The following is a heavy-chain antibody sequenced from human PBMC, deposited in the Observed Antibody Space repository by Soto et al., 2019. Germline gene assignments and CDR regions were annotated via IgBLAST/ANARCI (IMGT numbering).Heavy chain of an antibody. V-gene: IGHV4-39*07. J-gene: IGHJ6*02. Sequence: TSETLCLTCTVSGDSITSNSYIWACIRQPQGQGLEWIGEINHSGSTNYNPSLKSRVTISVDTSKNQFSLKLSFVTAADTAVYYCARRGLLWFGAGYYYGMDVWGQGTTVTVSS. CDR1: GDSITSNSYI. D-gene: IGHD3-10*01. CDR2: INHSGST. CDR3: ARRGLLWFGAGYYYGMDV.